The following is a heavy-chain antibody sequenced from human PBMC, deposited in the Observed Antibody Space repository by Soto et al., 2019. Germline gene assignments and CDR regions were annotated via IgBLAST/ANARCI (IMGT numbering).Heavy chain of an antibody. CDR3: AREVASYGYSYFDY. Sequence: PSETLSLTCSVSGGSIRGYYWTWIRQPPGKGLEWIGYTYYRGTTKYNPSLNSRVSISADSSQNQISLKLSSVTAAATAVYYCAREVASYGYSYFDYWGPGTLVTVSS. CDR1: GGSIRGYY. D-gene: IGHD3-16*02. V-gene: IGHV4-59*12. CDR2: TYYRGTT. J-gene: IGHJ4*02.